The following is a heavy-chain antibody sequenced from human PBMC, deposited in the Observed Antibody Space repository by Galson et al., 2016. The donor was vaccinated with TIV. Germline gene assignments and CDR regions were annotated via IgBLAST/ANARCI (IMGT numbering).Heavy chain of an antibody. J-gene: IGHJ6*02. D-gene: IGHD5-18*01. V-gene: IGHV3-33*01. Sequence: SLRLSCAASGFTFSSYGMHWVRQAPGKGLEWVAIISYDGSDKDYTESVKGRFTISRDKSKNTLYLQMDSVRVEDTDTYYCARIHRSYGMDVWGQGTTVTVSS. CDR2: ISYDGSDK. CDR3: ARIHRSYGMDV. CDR1: GFTFSSYG.